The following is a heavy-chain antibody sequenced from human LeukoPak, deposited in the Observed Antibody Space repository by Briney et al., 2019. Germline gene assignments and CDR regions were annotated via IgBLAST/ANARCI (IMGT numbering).Heavy chain of an antibody. CDR1: GYTLTELS. V-gene: IGHV1-24*01. J-gene: IGHJ3*02. CDR2: FDPEDGET. CDR3: ATTTIVGATHDAFDI. D-gene: IGHD1-26*01. Sequence: ASVKVSCKVPGYTLTELSMHWVRQAPGKGLEWMGGFDPEDGETIYAQKFQGRVTMTEDTSTDTAYMELSSLRSEDTAVYYCATTTIVGATHDAFDIWGQGTMVTVSS.